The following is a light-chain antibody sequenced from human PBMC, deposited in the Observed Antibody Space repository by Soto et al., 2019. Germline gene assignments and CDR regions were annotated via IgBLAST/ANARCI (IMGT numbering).Light chain of an antibody. V-gene: IGLV1-40*01. CDR2: GNS. CDR1: SSNIGAGYD. J-gene: IGLJ1*01. CDR3: QSFDSTLSSSV. Sequence: QSVLTQPPSVSGAPGQRVTISCTGSSSNIGAGYDVHWYQQLPGTAPKLLIYGNSNRPSGVPDRSSGSKSGTSASLAITGLQAEDEADYYCQSFDSTLSSSVFGTGTKVTVL.